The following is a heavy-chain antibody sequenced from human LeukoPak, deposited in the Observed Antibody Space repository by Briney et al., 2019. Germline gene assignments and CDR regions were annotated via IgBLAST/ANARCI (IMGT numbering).Heavy chain of an antibody. CDR3: TKPFGP. CDR1: GFTFSSYW. Sequence: GGSLRLSCAASGFTFSSYWMSWVRQAPGKGLEWVSGISWNSETIGYADSVKGRFTISRDNAKNSLFLQMKSLRVEDAALYYCTKPFGPWGQGTLVTVSS. CDR2: ISWNSETI. V-gene: IGHV3-9*01. J-gene: IGHJ5*02.